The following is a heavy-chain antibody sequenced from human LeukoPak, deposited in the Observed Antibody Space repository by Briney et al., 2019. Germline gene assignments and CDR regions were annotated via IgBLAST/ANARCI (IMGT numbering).Heavy chain of an antibody. CDR1: GGSISSSSYY. J-gene: IGHJ4*02. CDR3: ARDIVSSSSL. CDR2: IYYSGST. Sequence: SETLSLTCTVAGGSISSSSYYWGWIRQPPGKGLEWIGSIYYSGSTYYNPSLKSRVTISVDTSKNQFSLKLSSVTAADTAVYYCARDIVSSSSLWGQGTLVTVSS. D-gene: IGHD6-6*01. V-gene: IGHV4-39*07.